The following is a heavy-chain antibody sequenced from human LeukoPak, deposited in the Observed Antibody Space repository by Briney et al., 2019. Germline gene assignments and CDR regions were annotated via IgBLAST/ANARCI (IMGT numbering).Heavy chain of an antibody. D-gene: IGHD3-9*01. CDR1: GFTFSRDW. Sequence: GGSLRLSCVASGFTFSRDWMSWVRQAPGKGLEWVANIKEDGSAQYYADSVKGRFTISRDNTKNSLYLQMNSLTAEDTAMYYCAKDGDGYHNWGQGALVTVSS. CDR2: IKEDGSAQ. J-gene: IGHJ4*02. CDR3: AKDGDGYHN. V-gene: IGHV3-7*01.